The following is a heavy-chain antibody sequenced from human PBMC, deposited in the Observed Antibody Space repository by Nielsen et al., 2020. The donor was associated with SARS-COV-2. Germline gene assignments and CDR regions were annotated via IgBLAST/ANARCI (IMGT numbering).Heavy chain of an antibody. CDR1: GYTFTIYY. Sequence: ASVKVSCKASGYTFTIYYMHWVRQAPGQRLEWMGWINVGNTNRKYSEKFQGRATITTDISASTAYMELSGLRSEDTAIYYCARDQTTVTGAEYYPHWGQGTFVSVSS. J-gene: IGHJ1*01. D-gene: IGHD4-17*01. CDR3: ARDQTTVTGAEYYPH. V-gene: IGHV1-3*01. CDR2: INVGNTNR.